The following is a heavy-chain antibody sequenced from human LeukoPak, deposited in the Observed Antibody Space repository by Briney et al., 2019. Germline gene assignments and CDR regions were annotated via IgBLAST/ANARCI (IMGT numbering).Heavy chain of an antibody. CDR2: INPNGGGA. CDR3: ARAGGGPTSDYYGMNV. V-gene: IGHV1-2*02. D-gene: IGHD1-26*01. CDR1: GYTFTGYY. Sequence: GTSVKVSCKASGYTFTGYYIPWVRQAPGQGLEWMGWINPNGGGADSAQKFQGRVTMIRDTSITTAYMKLSRLRSDDTAVYYCARAGGGPTSDYYGMNVWGEGTTVTVSS. J-gene: IGHJ6*01.